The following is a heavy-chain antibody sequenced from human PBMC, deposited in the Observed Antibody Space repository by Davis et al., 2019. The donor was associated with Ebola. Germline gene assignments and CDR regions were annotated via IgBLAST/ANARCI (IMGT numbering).Heavy chain of an antibody. CDR1: GGSFSGYY. CDR3: ARFGAGGDFWSGYYRKWFDP. CDR2: INHSGST. D-gene: IGHD3-3*01. Sequence: SETLSLTCAVYGGSFSGYYWSWIRQPPGKGLEWIGEINHSGSTNYNPSLKSRVTISVDTSKNQFSLKLSSVTAADTAVYYCARFGAGGDFWSGYYRKWFDPWGQGTLVTVSS. J-gene: IGHJ5*02. V-gene: IGHV4-34*01.